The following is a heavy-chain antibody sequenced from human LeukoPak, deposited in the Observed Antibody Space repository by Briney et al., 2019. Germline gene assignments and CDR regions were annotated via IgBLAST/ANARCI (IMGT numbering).Heavy chain of an antibody. V-gene: IGHV3-33*01. J-gene: IGHJ4*02. D-gene: IGHD3-22*01. Sequence: GGSLRLSCAASGFTFSSYGMHWVRQAPGKGLEWVAVIWYDGSNKYYADSVKGRFTISRDNSKNTLYLQMNSLRAEDTAVYYCARDGYYYDSSGYYGDYWGQGTLVTVSS. CDR1: GFTFSSYG. CDR3: ARDGYYYDSSGYYGDY. CDR2: IWYDGSNK.